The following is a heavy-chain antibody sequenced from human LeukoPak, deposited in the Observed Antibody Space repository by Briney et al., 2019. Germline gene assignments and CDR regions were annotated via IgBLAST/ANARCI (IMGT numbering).Heavy chain of an antibody. D-gene: IGHD3-22*01. J-gene: IGHJ4*02. Sequence: SETLSLTCAVYGGSFSGYYWSWIRQPPGKGLEWIGEINHSGSTNYNPSLKGRVTISVDTSKNQFSLKLSSVTAADTAVYYCARGLHYYDSSGYYYWGQGTLVTVSS. CDR1: GGSFSGYY. CDR2: INHSGST. CDR3: ARGLHYYDSSGYYY. V-gene: IGHV4-34*01.